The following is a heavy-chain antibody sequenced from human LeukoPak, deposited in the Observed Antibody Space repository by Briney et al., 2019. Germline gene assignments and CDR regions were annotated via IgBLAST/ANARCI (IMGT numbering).Heavy chain of an antibody. V-gene: IGHV1-2*02. D-gene: IGHD2-2*01. CDR3: ARGPDKTTSPAIDY. J-gene: IGHJ4*02. CDR2: ISPKSGDT. CDR1: GYTFTCYY. Sequence: ASVKVSCKASGYTFTCYYMHWVRQAPGQGHEWMGWISPKSGDTNYAQNFQGRVTLTRDPSISTAYMELSRLPSDDTAVYYCARGPDKTTSPAIDYWGQGTLVTVSS.